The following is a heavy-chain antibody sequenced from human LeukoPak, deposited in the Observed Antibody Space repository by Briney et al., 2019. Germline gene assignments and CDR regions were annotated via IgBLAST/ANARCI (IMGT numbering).Heavy chain of an antibody. CDR1: GGSISSYY. J-gene: IGHJ4*02. D-gene: IGHD2-15*01. CDR2: IYYSGST. V-gene: IGHV4-59*01. Sequence: SETLSLTRTVSGGSISSYYWSWIRQPPGKGLEWIGYIYYSGSTNYNPSLKSRVTISVDTSKNQFSLKLSSVTAADTAVYYCARVVVVAATPSFFDYWGQGTLVTVSS. CDR3: ARVVVVAATPSFFDY.